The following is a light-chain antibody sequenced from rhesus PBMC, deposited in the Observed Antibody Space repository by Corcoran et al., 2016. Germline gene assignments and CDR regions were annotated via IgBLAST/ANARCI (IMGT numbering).Light chain of an antibody. Sequence: DIQVTQSPSSLSASVGDTVTITCQASQAISNNLAWYQQKPGKAPKLLIYKASSLQRGVPSRFSGSGSGTDFTLTISSLQPEDFATYYCQQYNSAPFTFGPGTKLDIK. V-gene: IGKV1-21*01. CDR3: QQYNSAPFT. J-gene: IGKJ3*01. CDR1: QAISNN. CDR2: KAS.